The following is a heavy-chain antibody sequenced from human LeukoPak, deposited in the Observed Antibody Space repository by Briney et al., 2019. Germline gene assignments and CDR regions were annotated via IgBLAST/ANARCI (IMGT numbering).Heavy chain of an antibody. CDR2: INHSGST. J-gene: IGHJ5*02. CDR3: ARGRKYYDFWSGYYNRWWFDP. D-gene: IGHD3-3*01. CDR1: GGSFSGYY. Sequence: SETLSLTCAVHGGSFSGYYWSWIRQPPGKGLEWIGEINHSGSTNYNPSLKSRVTISVDTSKNQFSLKLSSVTAADTAVYYCARGRKYYDFWSGYYNRWWFDPWGQGTLVTVSS. V-gene: IGHV4-34*01.